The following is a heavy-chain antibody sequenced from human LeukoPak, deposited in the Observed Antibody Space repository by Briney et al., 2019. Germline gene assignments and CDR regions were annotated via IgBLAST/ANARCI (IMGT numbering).Heavy chain of an antibody. CDR3: ARVEAYCSRTSCHDY. Sequence: GASVKVSCKASGYTFTNYGVSWVRQAPGQGLEWMGWISAYNGNIDYAQKFKGRVTMTTDTSTSTAYMELRSLKSDDTAVYYCARVEAYCSRTSCHDYWGLGTLVTVSS. CDR1: GYTFTNYG. J-gene: IGHJ4*02. D-gene: IGHD2-2*01. V-gene: IGHV1-18*01. CDR2: ISAYNGNI.